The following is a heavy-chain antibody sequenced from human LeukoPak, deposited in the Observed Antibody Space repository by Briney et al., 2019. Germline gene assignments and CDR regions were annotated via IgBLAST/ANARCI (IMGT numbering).Heavy chain of an antibody. CDR2: INPNSGGT. Sequence: ASVKVSCKASGYTFTGYYMHWVRQAPGQGLEWMGWINPNSGGTNYAQKFQGWFTMTRDTSISTAYMELSRLRSDDTAVYYCARDVSAAGSYYYYGMDVWGQGTTVTVSS. CDR3: ARDVSAAGSYYYYGMDV. D-gene: IGHD6-13*01. J-gene: IGHJ6*02. V-gene: IGHV1-2*04. CDR1: GYTFTGYY.